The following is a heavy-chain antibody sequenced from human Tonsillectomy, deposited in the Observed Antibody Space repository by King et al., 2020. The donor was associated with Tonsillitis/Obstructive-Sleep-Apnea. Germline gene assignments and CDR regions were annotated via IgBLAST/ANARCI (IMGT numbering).Heavy chain of an antibody. J-gene: IGHJ4*02. CDR1: GYSFTTYW. D-gene: IGHD6-6*01. CDR3: ARHTSYSSSDY. Sequence: VQLVESGAEVKKSGESLKISCKGSGYSFTTYWIGWVRQMPGKGLEWMGIIYPGDSDTRYSPSFQGQVTISADKSIHTAYVQWNSLKASDTAMYYCARHTSYSSSDYWGQGTLVTVSS. CDR2: IYPGDSDT. V-gene: IGHV5-51*01.